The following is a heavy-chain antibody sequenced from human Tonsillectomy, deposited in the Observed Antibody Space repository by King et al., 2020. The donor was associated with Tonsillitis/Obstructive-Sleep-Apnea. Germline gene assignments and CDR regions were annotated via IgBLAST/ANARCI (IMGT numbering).Heavy chain of an antibody. D-gene: IGHD2-21*01. J-gene: IGHJ6*03. CDR3: AKDNASGDLYYYMDV. CDR2: ISWNSYNI. V-gene: IGHV3-9*01. CDR1: GFTFGDYV. Sequence: VQLVESGGGLVQPGRSLRLSCEASGFTFGDYVMHWVRQAPGKGLEWVSGISWNSYNIDYADSVKGRFTISRDNAKNSLYLQMNSLRPEDTALYYCAKDNASGDLYYYMDVWGKGTTVTVSS.